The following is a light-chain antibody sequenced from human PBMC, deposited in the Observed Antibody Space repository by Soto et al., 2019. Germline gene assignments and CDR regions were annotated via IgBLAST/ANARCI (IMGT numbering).Light chain of an antibody. CDR2: DAS. CDR1: QSISNR. J-gene: IGKJ4*01. CDR3: LQDYNYPLT. Sequence: GDGVTIPCRASQSISNRLAWYQQRPGKAPKYLIYDASTLDSGAPSRFSGSGSGTEFTLTINSLQPDDFATYYCLQDYNYPLTFGGGTKVDI. V-gene: IGKV1-5*01.